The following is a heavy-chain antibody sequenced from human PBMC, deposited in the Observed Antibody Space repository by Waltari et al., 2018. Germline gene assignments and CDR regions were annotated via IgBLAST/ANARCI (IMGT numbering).Heavy chain of an antibody. CDR1: GYSFTSYW. J-gene: IGHJ5*02. CDR3: ARQGSSGYYYDNWFDP. V-gene: IGHV5-51*01. D-gene: IGHD3-22*01. CDR2: IYPGDSDT. Sequence: EVQLVQSGAEVKKPGESLKISCKGSGYSFTSYWIGWVRPMPGKGLEWMGIIYPGDSDTRYSPSFQGQVTISADKSISTAYLQWSSLKASDTAMYYCARQGSSGYYYDNWFDPWGQGTLVTVSS.